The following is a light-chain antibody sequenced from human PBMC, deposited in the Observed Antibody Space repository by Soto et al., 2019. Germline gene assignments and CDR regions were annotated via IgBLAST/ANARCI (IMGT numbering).Light chain of an antibody. Sequence: DIQLTQSPSFLSASVGDRVTITCRASQGVNSYLAWYQQKPGKAPNLLIYAASTLSSGVPSRFSGSGSGTEFTLTITSLQPEDFATYYCQQLDSSPQTFGQGTKLEI. J-gene: IGKJ2*01. V-gene: IGKV1-9*01. CDR2: AAS. CDR1: QGVNSY. CDR3: QQLDSSPQT.